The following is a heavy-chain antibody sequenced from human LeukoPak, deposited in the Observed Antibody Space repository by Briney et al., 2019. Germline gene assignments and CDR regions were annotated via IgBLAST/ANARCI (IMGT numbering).Heavy chain of an antibody. CDR1: GFTVSSNY. D-gene: IGHD5-12*01. V-gene: IGHV3-53*05. CDR2: IYSGGST. CDR3: GREDIVATIARYYYYGMDV. J-gene: IGHJ6*02. Sequence: GGSLRLSCAASGFTVSSNYMSWVRQAPGKGLEWVSVIYSGGSTYYADSVKGRFTISRDNYKNTLYLQMNSLRAEDTAVYYCGREDIVATIARYYYYGMDVWGQGTTVTVSS.